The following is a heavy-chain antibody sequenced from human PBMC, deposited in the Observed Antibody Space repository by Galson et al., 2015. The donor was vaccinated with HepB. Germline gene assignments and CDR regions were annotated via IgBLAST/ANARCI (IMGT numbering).Heavy chain of an antibody. CDR1: GFTFSNHD. V-gene: IGHV3-23*01. Sequence: SLRLSCAGSGFTFSNHDMTWVRQAPGKGLEWVSGIRGSGTTTYQAASVKGRFTISRDNSKNTLYLQMNSLRAEDTAVYYCAKRNWFDSWGQGTLVTVSS. CDR2: IRGSGTTT. J-gene: IGHJ5*01. CDR3: AKRNWFDS.